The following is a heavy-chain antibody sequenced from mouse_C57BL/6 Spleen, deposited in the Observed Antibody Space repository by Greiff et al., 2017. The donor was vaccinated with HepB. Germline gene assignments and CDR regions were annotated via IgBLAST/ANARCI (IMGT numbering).Heavy chain of an antibody. V-gene: IGHV1-82*01. CDR2: IYPGDGDT. J-gene: IGHJ1*03. CDR1: GYAFSSSW. D-gene: IGHD2-3*01. CDR3: AREGVYDGYSYWYFDV. Sequence: QVQLKESGPELVKPGASVKISCKASGYAFSSSWMNWVKQRPGKGLEWIGRIYPGDGDTNYNGKFKGKATLTADKSSSTAYMQLSSLTSEDSAVYFCAREGVYDGYSYWYFDVWGTGTTVTVSS.